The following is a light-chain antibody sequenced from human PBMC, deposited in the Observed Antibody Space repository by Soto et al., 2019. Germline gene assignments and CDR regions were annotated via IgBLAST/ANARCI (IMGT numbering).Light chain of an antibody. CDR1: SSDTAGYNY. Sequence: QSVLTQPASVSGSPGQSITISCTGTSSDTAGYNYVSWYQQHPGKAPKLMIYEVSNRPSGVSNRFSGSQSGNTASLTISGPQAEDESNYYCSSYTTSNTPLYVFGTGTKVTVL. V-gene: IGLV2-14*01. CDR2: EVS. CDR3: SSYTTSNTPLYV. J-gene: IGLJ1*01.